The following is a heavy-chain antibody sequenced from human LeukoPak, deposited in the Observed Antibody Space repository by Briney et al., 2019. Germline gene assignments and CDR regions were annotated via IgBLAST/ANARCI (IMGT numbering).Heavy chain of an antibody. J-gene: IGHJ6*03. V-gene: IGHV3-21*01. CDR1: GFTFSSYE. CDR3: ARWEWLLLTGYYYYYMDV. CDR2: ISSSSSYI. Sequence: GGSLRLSCAASGFTFSSYEMNWVRQAPGKGLEWVSSISSSSSYIYYADSVKGRFTISRDNAKNSLYLQMNSLRAEDTAVYYCARWEWLLLTGYYYYYMDVWGKGTTVTISS. D-gene: IGHD3-22*01.